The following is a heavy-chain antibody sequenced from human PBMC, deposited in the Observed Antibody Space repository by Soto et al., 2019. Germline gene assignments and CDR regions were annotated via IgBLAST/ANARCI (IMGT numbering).Heavy chain of an antibody. D-gene: IGHD1-1*01. V-gene: IGHV3-7*01. Sequence: EVQLVESGGGLVQPGGSLRLSCAASGFTFSSSWMNWVRQAPGKGLEWVANIKQDGSEKYYVDSVKGRFTISRDNAKNSLYLQMNSLRAEDTAVYYCARGNWNHNYWGQGTLVTVSS. CDR2: IKQDGSEK. J-gene: IGHJ4*02. CDR3: ARGNWNHNY. CDR1: GFTFSSSW.